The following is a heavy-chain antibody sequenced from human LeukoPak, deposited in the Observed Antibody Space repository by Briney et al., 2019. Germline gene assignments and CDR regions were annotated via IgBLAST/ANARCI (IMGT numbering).Heavy chain of an antibody. D-gene: IGHD3-9*01. CDR2: ISWNSGSI. J-gene: IGHJ3*02. V-gene: IGHV3-9*01. Sequence: PGGSLRLSCAASGFTFDDYAMHWVRQAPGKGLEWVSGISWNSGSIGYADSVKGRFTISRDNAKNSLYLQMNSLRAEDTALYYCAKTRYDILSDDAFDIWGQGTMVTVSS. CDR1: GFTFDDYA. CDR3: AKTRYDILSDDAFDI.